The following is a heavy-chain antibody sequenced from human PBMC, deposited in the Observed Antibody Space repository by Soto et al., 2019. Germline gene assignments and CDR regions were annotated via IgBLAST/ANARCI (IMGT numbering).Heavy chain of an antibody. J-gene: IGHJ5*02. CDR3: ARGDQWVVFGPTDH. CDR1: GFTFRNFA. Sequence: PVGSLRLSGTGSGFTFRNFAMYWVRQAPGKGLDWVAGRSPDGATKYHSDSVKGRLTISRDNSKDTLYLEMSGLRRDDTAVYYCARGDQWVVFGPTDHWGLGTPVTVSS. CDR2: RSPDGATK. V-gene: IGHV3-30*04. D-gene: IGHD6-19*01.